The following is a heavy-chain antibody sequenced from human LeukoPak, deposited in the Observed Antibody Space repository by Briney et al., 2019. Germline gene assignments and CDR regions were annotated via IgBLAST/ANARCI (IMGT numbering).Heavy chain of an antibody. CDR1: GYTFTSYA. CDR3: ARNRIAAGGFDP. J-gene: IGHJ5*02. CDR2: INAGNGNT. Sequence: ASVKVPCKASGYTFTSYAMHWVRQAPGQRLEWMGWINAGNGNTKYSQKFQGRVTITGDTSASTAYMELSSLRSEDTAVYYCARNRIAAGGFDPWGQGTLVTVSS. D-gene: IGHD6-13*01. V-gene: IGHV1-3*01.